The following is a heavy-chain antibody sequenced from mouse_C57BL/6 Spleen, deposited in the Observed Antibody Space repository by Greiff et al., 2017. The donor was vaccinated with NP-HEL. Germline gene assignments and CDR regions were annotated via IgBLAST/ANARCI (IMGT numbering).Heavy chain of an antibody. V-gene: IGHV14-4*01. CDR2: IDPENGDT. J-gene: IGHJ2*01. CDR1: GFNIKDDY. D-gene: IGHD1-1*01. CDR3: TTRVPTVVAKGY. Sequence: EVQLQQSGAELVRPGASVKLSCTASGFNIKDDYMHWVKQRPEQGLEWIRWIDPENGDTEYASKFQGKATITADTSSNTAYLQLSSLTSEDTAVDCCTTRVPTVVAKGYWGQGTTLTVSS.